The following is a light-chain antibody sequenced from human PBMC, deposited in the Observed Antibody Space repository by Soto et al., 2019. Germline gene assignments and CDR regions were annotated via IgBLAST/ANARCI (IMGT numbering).Light chain of an antibody. CDR3: AAWDDILNGYV. Sequence: VLTQPPSASGTPGQRFTMSGSGSSSNIESNTVTWYQQLPGTAPKLVIYSNYDRPSGVPDRFSGSTSGTSASLVIRGLQSEDEADYYCAAWDDILNGYVFGGGTKVTVL. CDR1: SSNIESNT. CDR2: SNY. J-gene: IGLJ1*01. V-gene: IGLV1-44*01.